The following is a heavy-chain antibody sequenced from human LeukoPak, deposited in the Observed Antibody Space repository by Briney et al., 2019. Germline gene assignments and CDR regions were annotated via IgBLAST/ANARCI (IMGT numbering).Heavy chain of an antibody. CDR2: ISSSSSYI. V-gene: IGHV3-21*01. CDR1: GFTFSSYS. J-gene: IGHJ4*02. D-gene: IGHD2-21*02. CDR3: AREGVTAHPFDY. Sequence: GGSLRLSCAASGFTFSSYSMNWVRQAPGKGLEWVSPISSSSSYIYYADSVKGRFTISRDNAKNSLYLQMNSLIAEDTAVYYCAREGVTAHPFDYWGQGTLVTVSS.